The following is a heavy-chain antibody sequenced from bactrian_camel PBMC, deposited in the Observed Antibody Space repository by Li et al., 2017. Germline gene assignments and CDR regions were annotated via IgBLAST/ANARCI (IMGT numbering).Heavy chain of an antibody. J-gene: IGHJ4*01. V-gene: IGHV3-2*01. D-gene: IGHD4*01. CDR3: AASQYWGDYSCRPANY. Sequence: QVQLVESGGGSVQAGGSLRLSCAASGYTVSDYCMAWFRQAPGKEREVIASIYRLGSSTYYAASVKGRFTISQDNAKNTLYLQMNSLKPEDTARYSYAASQYWGDYSCRPANYWGQGTQVTVSS. CDR1: GYTVSDYC. CDR2: IYRLGSST.